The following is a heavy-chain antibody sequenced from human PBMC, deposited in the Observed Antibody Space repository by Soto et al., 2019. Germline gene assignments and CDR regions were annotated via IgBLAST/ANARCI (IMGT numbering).Heavy chain of an antibody. CDR2: IYYSGST. CDR1: GGSISSGGYY. V-gene: IGHV4-31*03. Sequence: QVQLQESGPGLVKPSQTLSLTCTVSGGSISSGGYYWSWIRQHPGKGLEWIGHIYYSGSTYYNPSXKRRITISVXTXXXQXXLKLSSVTAADTAVYYCARDSRYYYGSGSYYIFDYWGQGTLVTVSS. CDR3: ARDSRYYYGSGSYYIFDY. D-gene: IGHD3-10*01. J-gene: IGHJ4*02.